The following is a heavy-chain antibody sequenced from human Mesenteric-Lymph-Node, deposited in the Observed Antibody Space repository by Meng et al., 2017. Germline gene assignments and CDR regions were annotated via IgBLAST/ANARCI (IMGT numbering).Heavy chain of an antibody. CDR1: GGSISSLY. CDR3: ARIRIAVAGRDADYFDY. J-gene: IGHJ4*02. CDR2: IYHSGST. Sequence: GSLRLSCTVSGGSISSLYWSWIRQSPGKGLEGIGYIYHSGSTNYNPSLKSRVTISVDTSKNQFSLKLSSVTAADTAVYYCARIRIAVAGRDADYFDYWGQGTLVTVSS. D-gene: IGHD6-19*01. V-gene: IGHV4-59*12.